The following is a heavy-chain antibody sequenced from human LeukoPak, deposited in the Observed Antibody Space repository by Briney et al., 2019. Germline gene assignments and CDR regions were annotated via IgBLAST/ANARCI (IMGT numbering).Heavy chain of an antibody. V-gene: IGHV4-59*01. D-gene: IGHD3-16*01. CDR3: ARESGSYLWRSWLNP. Sequence: SEALSLTCTVSGGSINSYYWTWIRQPPGKGLEWIGNIYNSGNTNYNPSLKSRVTISVDTSKNQFSLKLNSVTAADTAVYYCARESGSYLWRSWLNPWGQGTLVTVSS. CDR1: GGSINSYY. CDR2: IYNSGNT. J-gene: IGHJ5*02.